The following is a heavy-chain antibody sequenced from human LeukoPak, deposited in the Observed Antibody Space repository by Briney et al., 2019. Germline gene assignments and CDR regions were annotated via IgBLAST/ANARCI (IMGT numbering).Heavy chain of an antibody. CDR1: GGSISSSSYY. V-gene: IGHV4-39*07. D-gene: IGHD4-17*01. CDR2: IYYSGST. CDR3: ARINPPLYGDPYGAGDY. J-gene: IGHJ4*02. Sequence: PSETLSLTCTVSGGSISSSSYYWGWIRQPPGKGLEWIGSIYYSGSTYYNPSLKSRVTISVDTSKNQFSLKLSSVTAADTAVYYCARINPPLYGDPYGAGDYWGQGTLVTVSS.